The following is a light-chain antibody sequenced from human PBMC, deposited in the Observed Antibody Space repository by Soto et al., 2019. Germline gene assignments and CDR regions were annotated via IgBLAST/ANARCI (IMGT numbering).Light chain of an antibody. CDR1: NSNIGRNI. V-gene: IGLV1-44*01. Sequence: QSVLIQPPSASGTPGQRVTISCSGSNSNIGRNIVNWYQHLPGTAPKLLIYRNDQRASGVPDRFSASKSGTSASLAISGLQSEDESEFYCPAWDDSLKGVIFGGGTKLTVL. CDR3: PAWDDSLKGVI. J-gene: IGLJ2*01. CDR2: RND.